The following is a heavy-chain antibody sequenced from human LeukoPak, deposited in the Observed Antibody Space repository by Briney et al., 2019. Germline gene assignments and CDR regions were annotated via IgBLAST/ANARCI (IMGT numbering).Heavy chain of an antibody. CDR3: ARPRWDRHDAFDI. D-gene: IGHD1-26*01. CDR1: GGSFSGYY. J-gene: IGHJ3*02. V-gene: IGHV4-34*01. Sequence: SETLSLTCAVYGGSFSGYYWSWIRQPPGEGLEWIGEINHMGSTNYNPSLKSRVTISVDTSKNQFSLKLSSVTAADTAVYYCARPRWDRHDAFDIWGQGTMVTVYS. CDR2: INHMGST.